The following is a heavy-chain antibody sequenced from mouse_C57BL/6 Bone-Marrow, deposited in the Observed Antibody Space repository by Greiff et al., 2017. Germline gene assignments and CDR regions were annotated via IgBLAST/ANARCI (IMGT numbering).Heavy chain of an antibody. J-gene: IGHJ3*01. CDR1: GFTFSSYG. Sequence: EVQVVESGGDLVKPGGSLKLSCAASGFTFSSYGMSWVRQTPDKRLEWVATISSGGSYTYYPDSVKGRFTISRDNAKNTLYLQMSSLKSEDTAMYYCASSSWAWFAYWGQGTLVTVSA. D-gene: IGHD1-1*01. CDR2: ISSGGSYT. CDR3: ASSSWAWFAY. V-gene: IGHV5-6*01.